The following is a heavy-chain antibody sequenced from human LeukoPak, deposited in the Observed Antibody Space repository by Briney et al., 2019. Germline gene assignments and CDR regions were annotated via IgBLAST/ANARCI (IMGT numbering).Heavy chain of an antibody. V-gene: IGHV4-34*01. CDR2: IYYSGST. Sequence: SETLSLTCAIYGGSFSGYSWTWIRQPPGKGLEWIGSIYYSGSTYYNPSLKSRVTISVDTSKNQFSLKLSSVTAADTAVYYCAVGDFWSGYHFDYWGQGTLVTVSS. CDR3: AVGDFWSGYHFDY. D-gene: IGHD3-3*01. CDR1: GGSFSGYS. J-gene: IGHJ4*02.